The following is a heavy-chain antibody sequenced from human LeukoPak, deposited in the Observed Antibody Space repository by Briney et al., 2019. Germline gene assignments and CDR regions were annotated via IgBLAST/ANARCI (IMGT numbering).Heavy chain of an antibody. CDR2: TYYRSKWYN. D-gene: IGHD2-15*01. J-gene: IGHJ5*02. CDR3: ARDFGQGYCSGGSCQNWFDP. Sequence: SQTLSLTCAISGDSVSSNSAAWNWIRQSPSRGLEWLGRTYYRSKWYNDYAVSVKSRITINPDTSKNQFSLQLNSVTPEDTAAYYCARDFGQGYCSGGSCQNWFDPWGQGTLVTVSS. CDR1: GDSVSSNSAA. V-gene: IGHV6-1*01.